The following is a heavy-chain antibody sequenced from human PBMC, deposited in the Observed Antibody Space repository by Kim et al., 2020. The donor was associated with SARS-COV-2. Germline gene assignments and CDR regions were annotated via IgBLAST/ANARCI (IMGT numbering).Heavy chain of an antibody. J-gene: IGHJ5*02. D-gene: IGHD3-22*01. V-gene: IGHV4-38-2*02. CDR2: IYHSGST. CDR3: ATHKKSPKVVTWFDP. CDR1: GYSISSGYY. Sequence: SETLSLTCTVSGYSISSGYYWGWIRQPPGKGLEWIGSIYHSGSTYYNPSLKSRVTISVDTSKNQFSLKLSSVTAADTAVYYCATHKKSPKVVTWFDPWGQGTLVTVSS.